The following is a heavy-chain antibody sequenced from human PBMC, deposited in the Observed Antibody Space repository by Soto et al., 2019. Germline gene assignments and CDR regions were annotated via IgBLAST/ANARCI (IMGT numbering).Heavy chain of an antibody. CDR2: MNPNSGNT. CDR3: ARVGQEDNGNFYYYYYLNV. CDR1: GYTFTSYD. V-gene: IGHV1-8*01. J-gene: IGHJ6*03. Sequence: ASVKVSCKASGYTFTSYDINWVRQATGQGLEWMGWMNPNSGNTGYAQKFQGRVTMTRNTSISTAYMELSSLRSEDTAVYYCARVGQEDNGNFYYYYYLNVWGKGTTVTV. D-gene: IGHD1-7*01.